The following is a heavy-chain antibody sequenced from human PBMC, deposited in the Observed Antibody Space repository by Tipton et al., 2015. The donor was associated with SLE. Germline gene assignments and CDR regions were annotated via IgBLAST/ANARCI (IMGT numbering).Heavy chain of an antibody. Sequence: SLRLSCAASGFTFDDYAMHWVRQAPGKGLEWVSGISWNSGSIGYADSVKGRFTISRDNAKNSLYLQMNSLRAEDTALYYCAKALYSGSYYGFLDYWGQGPWSPSPQ. V-gene: IGHV3-9*01. CDR1: GFTFDDYA. CDR3: AKALYSGSYYGFLDY. CDR2: ISWNSGSI. J-gene: IGHJ4*02. D-gene: IGHD1-26*01.